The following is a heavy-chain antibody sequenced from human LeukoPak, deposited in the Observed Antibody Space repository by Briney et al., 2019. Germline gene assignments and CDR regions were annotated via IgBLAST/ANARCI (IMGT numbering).Heavy chain of an antibody. J-gene: IGHJ6*03. CDR2: INPNSGGT. CDR3: ARDTPGGSGSHGYYYYYMDV. D-gene: IGHD1-26*01. CDR1: GYTFTGYY. Sequence: GASVKVSCKASGYTFTGYYMHWVRQAPGQGLEWMGWINPNSGGTNYAQKFQGRVTMTRYTSISTAYMELSRLRSDDTAVYYCARDTPGGSGSHGYYYYYMDVWGKGTTVTVSS. V-gene: IGHV1-2*02.